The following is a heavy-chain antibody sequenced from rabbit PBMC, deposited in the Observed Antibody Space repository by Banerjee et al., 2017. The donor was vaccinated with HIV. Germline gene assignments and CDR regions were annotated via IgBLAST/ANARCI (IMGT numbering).Heavy chain of an antibody. Sequence: QEQLEESGGGLVQPEGALTLTCTASGFSFSSNYYMCWVRQAPGKGLEWIGCIYSSSSGITYYASWAKGRFTISKVSSTTVTLQLNSLTAADTASYFCARDSNAWGASYFNLWGQGTLVTVS. CDR2: IYSSSSGIT. CDR1: GFSFSSNYY. J-gene: IGHJ4*01. CDR3: ARDSNAWGASYFNL. D-gene: IGHD4-1*01. V-gene: IGHV1S45*01.